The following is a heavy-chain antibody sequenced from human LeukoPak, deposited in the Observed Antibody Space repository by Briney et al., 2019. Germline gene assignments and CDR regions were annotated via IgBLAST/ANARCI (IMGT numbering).Heavy chain of an antibody. CDR3: ARDLDNYSGSGSYYNGDPLFQH. J-gene: IGHJ1*01. D-gene: IGHD3-10*01. CDR2: LNPNSGGT. V-gene: IGHV1-2*02. CDR1: GGTFSSYA. Sequence: ASVKVSCKASGGTFSSYAISWVRQAPGHGLEWMGWLNPNSGGTNYAQNFQGRVTMTRDTSISTGYMELSRLRSDDTAVYYCARDLDNYSGSGSYYNGDPLFQHWGQGTLVTVSS.